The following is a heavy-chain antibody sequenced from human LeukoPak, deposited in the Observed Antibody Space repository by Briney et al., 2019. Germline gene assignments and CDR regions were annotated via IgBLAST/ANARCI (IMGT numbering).Heavy chain of an antibody. CDR3: ARAFGSGRGPYYYYMDV. D-gene: IGHD2-15*01. J-gene: IGHJ6*03. V-gene: IGHV1-8*03. CDR1: GYTFTSYN. CDR2: MNPNSGNT. Sequence: ASVKVSCKASGYTFTSYNINWVRQATGQGLEWMGWMNPNSGNTGYAQKFQGRVTITRNTSISTAYMELSSLRSEDTAVYYCARAFGSGRGPYYYYMDVWGKGTTVTVSS.